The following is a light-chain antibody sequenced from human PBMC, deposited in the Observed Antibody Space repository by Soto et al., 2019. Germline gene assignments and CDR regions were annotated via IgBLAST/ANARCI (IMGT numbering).Light chain of an antibody. Sequence: QAVVTQPPSASGSPGQSVTISCTGSSSDDGGYNYVSWYQQHPGQAPKLMIYDVSERPSGVPDRLSGSKSGNTASLTVSGLHAEDEDDYYCSSYGGRSTVVFGGGTKLTVL. CDR3: SSYGGRSTVV. CDR2: DVS. V-gene: IGLV2-8*01. CDR1: SSDDGGYNY. J-gene: IGLJ2*01.